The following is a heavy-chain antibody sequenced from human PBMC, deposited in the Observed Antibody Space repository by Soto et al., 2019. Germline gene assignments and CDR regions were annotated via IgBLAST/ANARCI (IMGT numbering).Heavy chain of an antibody. D-gene: IGHD4-17*01. CDR2: IYYSGST. V-gene: IGHV4-30-4*01. CDR3: ARFVTVYYYYAMDV. Sequence: SETLSLTCTVSGGSISSGDYYWSWIRQPPGKGLEWIGYIYYSGSTYYNPSLKSRVTISVDTSKNQFSLKLSSVTAADTAVYYSARFVTVYYYYAMDVWGQGTTVTVSS. J-gene: IGHJ6*02. CDR1: GGSISSGDYY.